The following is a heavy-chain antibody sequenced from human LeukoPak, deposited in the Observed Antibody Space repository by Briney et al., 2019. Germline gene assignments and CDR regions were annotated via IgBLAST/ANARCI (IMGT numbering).Heavy chain of an antibody. V-gene: IGHV3-23*01. CDR3: AKGPLGSCNGATCYSLDY. J-gene: IGHJ4*02. CDR2: ISSSDGGT. CDR1: GFTFSSDA. Sequence: PGGSLRLSCAGSGFTFSSDAIAWVRQTPERGLEWGAMISSSDGGTYYTDSVKGRFTISRDNSKNMLNLQMNSLRAEDTAVYYCAKGPLGSCNGATCYSLDYWGQGTLVTVSS. D-gene: IGHD2-15*01.